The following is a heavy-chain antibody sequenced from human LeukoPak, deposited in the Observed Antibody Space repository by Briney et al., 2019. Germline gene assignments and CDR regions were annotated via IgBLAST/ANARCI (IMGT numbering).Heavy chain of an antibody. CDR1: GGSLSNTSYY. CDR3: ARHIGGRYYYYYMDV. V-gene: IGHV4-39*01. D-gene: IGHD3-16*02. Sequence: SETLSLTCIVSGGSLSNTSYYWGWIRQPPGKGLEWIGNIYYIGSTYYNPSLKSRVTISVDTSKNQFSLKLSSVTAADTAVYYCARHIGGRYYYYYMDVWGKGTTVTISS. J-gene: IGHJ6*03. CDR2: IYYIGST.